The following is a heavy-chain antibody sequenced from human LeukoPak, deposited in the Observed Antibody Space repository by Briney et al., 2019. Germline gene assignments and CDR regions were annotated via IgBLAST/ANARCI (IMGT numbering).Heavy chain of an antibody. J-gene: IGHJ5*02. Sequence: GASVKVSCKASGYTFTGYYMHWVRQAPGQGLEWMGRINPNSGGTNYAQKFQGRVTMTRDTSISTAYMELSRLRSDDTAVYYCAREALFGEIAVGGNWFDLWGQGTLVTVSS. CDR2: INPNSGGT. D-gene: IGHD6-19*01. CDR1: GYTFTGYY. V-gene: IGHV1-2*06. CDR3: AREALFGEIAVGGNWFDL.